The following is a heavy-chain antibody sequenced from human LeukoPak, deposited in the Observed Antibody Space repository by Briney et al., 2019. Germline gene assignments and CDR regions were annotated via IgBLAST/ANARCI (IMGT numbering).Heavy chain of an antibody. D-gene: IGHD2-8*01. CDR3: ASVYLYGMDV. CDR1: GYIFTSNY. V-gene: IGHV1-46*01. CDR2: INPSGGST. Sequence: GASVKVSCKASGYIFTSNYMHWVRQAPGQGLEWMGIINPSGGSTNYAQKFQGRVTMTRDTPTNTVYMELSSLRTEDTAVYYCASVYLYGMDVWGQGTTVTVSS. J-gene: IGHJ6*02.